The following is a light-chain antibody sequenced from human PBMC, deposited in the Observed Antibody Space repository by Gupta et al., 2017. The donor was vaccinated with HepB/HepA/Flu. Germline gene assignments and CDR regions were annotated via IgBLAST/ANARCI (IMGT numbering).Light chain of an antibody. CDR3: VLYMGSGIWV. V-gene: IGLV8-61*01. Sequence: QTVVTPEPSFSVSPGGTVTLTCGLGSGSVSTSYYPSWYQQTPGQPPRTLIYSTNTRSSGVPDRFSGSILGNTAALTITGAQADDESDYYCVLYMGSGIWVFGGGTKLTVL. CDR1: SGSVSTSYY. CDR2: STN. J-gene: IGLJ3*02.